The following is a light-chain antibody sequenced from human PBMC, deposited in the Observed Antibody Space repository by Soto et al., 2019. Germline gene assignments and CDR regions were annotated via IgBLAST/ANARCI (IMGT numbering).Light chain of an antibody. CDR3: SSYKTSYFYV. Sequence: QSALTQPASVSGSPGQSITISCTGSGRDIGAYDYVSWYQQHPGKAPKLLIYGVKNRPSGVSYRFSASKSAFTASLTISGLQADDEAPPYCSSYKTSYFYVFGPRTKVTV. J-gene: IGLJ1*01. CDR2: GVK. CDR1: GRDIGAYDY. V-gene: IGLV2-14*01.